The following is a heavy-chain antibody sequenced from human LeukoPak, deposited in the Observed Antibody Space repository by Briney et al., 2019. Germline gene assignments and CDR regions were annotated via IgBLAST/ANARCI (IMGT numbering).Heavy chain of an antibody. Sequence: GASVKVSCKASGYTFTDYYMHWVRQAPGQGLEWMGRINPNSGGTNYAQKFQGRATMTRDTSISTAYMELSRLISDDTAVYYCARGRYSSSSSYHFDYWGQGTLVTVSS. D-gene: IGHD6-6*01. CDR2: INPNSGGT. CDR3: ARGRYSSSSSYHFDY. J-gene: IGHJ4*02. CDR1: GYTFTDYY. V-gene: IGHV1-2*06.